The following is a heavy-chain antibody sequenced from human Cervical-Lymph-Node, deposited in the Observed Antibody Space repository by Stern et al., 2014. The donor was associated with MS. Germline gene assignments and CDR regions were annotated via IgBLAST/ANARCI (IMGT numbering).Heavy chain of an antibody. D-gene: IGHD1-1*01. V-gene: IGHV4-4*09. CDR3: ARNRYPTTWFDS. CDR2: IYHTGPT. J-gene: IGHJ5*01. Sequence: QVQLQESGPGLVKPSETLSLTCSVSGGSLTGYYCSWIRQSPGKGLEWIGYIYHTGPTQSHPSLKRRLTMSVDTSNNHFSLKLNSVTTEDTAVYYCARNRYPTTWFDSWGQGTLVIVSS. CDR1: GGSLTGYY.